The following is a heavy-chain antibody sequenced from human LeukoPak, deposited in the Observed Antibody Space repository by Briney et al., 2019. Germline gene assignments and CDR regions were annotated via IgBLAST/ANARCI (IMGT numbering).Heavy chain of an antibody. D-gene: IGHD1-26*01. CDR2: ISSSGSSI. CDR1: GFTFSSYE. Sequence: GGSLRLSCAASGFTFSSYEMNWVRQAPGKGLEWVSYISSSGSSIYYADSVKGRFTISRDNAKNSLYLQMNSLRAEDTAVYYCARGGIWELRGFDYWGQGTLVTVSS. CDR3: ARGGIWELRGFDY. V-gene: IGHV3-48*03. J-gene: IGHJ4*02.